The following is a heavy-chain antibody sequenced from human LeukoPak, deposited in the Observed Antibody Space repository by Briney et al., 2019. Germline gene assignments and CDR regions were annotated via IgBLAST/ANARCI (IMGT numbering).Heavy chain of an antibody. J-gene: IGHJ4*02. V-gene: IGHV4-39*02. CDR2: IYYSGST. CDR3: ARLDYYDSRGDY. CDR1: GGSISSSSYY. D-gene: IGHD3-22*01. Sequence: PSETLSLTCTVSGGSISSSSYYWGWIRQPPGKGLEWIGSIYYSGSTYYNPSLKSRVTISVDTSKNHFSLKLSSVTAADTAVYYCARLDYYDSRGDYWGQGTLVTVSS.